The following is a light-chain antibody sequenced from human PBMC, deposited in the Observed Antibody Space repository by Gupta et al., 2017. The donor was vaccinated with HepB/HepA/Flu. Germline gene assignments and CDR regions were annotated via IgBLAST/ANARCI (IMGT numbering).Light chain of an antibody. Sequence: DIVLTQSPGTLSLSPGERATPSCRASLTVDSNYLTWYQHKSGQAPRRLIYSASSRATGIPDRFSGSGAGTDFTLSITRLEPEEFAVYDCQHDGTSPGFGGGTKVE. CDR1: LTVDSNY. CDR3: QHDGTSPG. CDR2: SAS. J-gene: IGKJ4*01. V-gene: IGKV3-20*01.